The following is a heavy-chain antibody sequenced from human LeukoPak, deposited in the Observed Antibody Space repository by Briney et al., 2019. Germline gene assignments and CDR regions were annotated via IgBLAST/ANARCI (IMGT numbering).Heavy chain of an antibody. Sequence: SVKVSCKVSGYTLTELSMHWVRQAPGKGLEWMGGFDPEDGETIYAQKFQGRVTMTEDTSTDTAYMELSSLRSEDTAVYYCATGFTFGETSIDYWGQGTLVTVSS. CDR1: GYTLTELS. CDR3: ATGFTFGETSIDY. J-gene: IGHJ4*02. CDR2: FDPEDGET. V-gene: IGHV1-24*01. D-gene: IGHD3-10*01.